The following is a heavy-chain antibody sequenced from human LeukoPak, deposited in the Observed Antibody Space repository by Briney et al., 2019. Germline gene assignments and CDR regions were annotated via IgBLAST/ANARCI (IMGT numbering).Heavy chain of an antibody. D-gene: IGHD4-17*01. J-gene: IGHJ3*02. CDR1: GGSISSGSYY. CDR2: IYYSGST. CDR3: ARDRMTTVTTPRAFDI. V-gene: IGHV4-31*03. Sequence: SETLSLTCTVSGGSISSGSYYWSWIRQHPGKGLEWIGYIYYSGSTYYSPSLKSRVTISVDTSKNQFSLKLSSVTAADTAVYYCARDRMTTVTTPRAFDIWGQGTMVTVSS.